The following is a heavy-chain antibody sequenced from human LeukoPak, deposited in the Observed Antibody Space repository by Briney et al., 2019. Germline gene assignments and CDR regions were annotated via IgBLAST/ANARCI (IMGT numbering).Heavy chain of an antibody. D-gene: IGHD1-1*01. CDR2: IHSGGRT. CDR1: GFIGSSNY. V-gene: IGHV3-53*01. CDR3: ARGGTGTQDFDS. Sequence: HPGGSLTLSCAASGFIGSSNYMSWVRQAPGKGLEWVSVIHSGGRTYYADSVEGRFTISRDNSKNTVHLQMNSLRAEDTAMYYCARGGTGTQDFDSWGQGTLVTVSS. J-gene: IGHJ4*02.